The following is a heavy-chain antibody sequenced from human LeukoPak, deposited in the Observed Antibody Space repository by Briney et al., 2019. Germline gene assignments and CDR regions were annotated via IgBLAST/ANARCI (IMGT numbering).Heavy chain of an antibody. D-gene: IGHD3-22*01. CDR3: ARGRYYYDPLDY. CDR1: GFTVSRNY. V-gene: IGHV3-53*01. CDR2: IYSGGNT. Sequence: PGGSLRLSCAASGFTVSRNYMSWVRQAPGKGLEWVSVIYSGGNTCYADSVKGRFTISRDNAKNTLYLQMSSLRAEDTAVYYCARGRYYYDPLDYWGQGTLVTVSS. J-gene: IGHJ4*02.